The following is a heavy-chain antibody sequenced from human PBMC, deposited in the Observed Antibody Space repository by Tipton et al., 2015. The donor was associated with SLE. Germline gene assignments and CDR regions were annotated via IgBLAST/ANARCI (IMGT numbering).Heavy chain of an antibody. V-gene: IGHV4-61*08. J-gene: IGHJ6*03. D-gene: IGHD3-10*01. CDR3: ARVLMGFGEPRAPTRGYYYYMDV. CDR2: INHSGGT. CDR1: GGSISSGGYY. Sequence: TLSLTCTVSGGSISSGGYYWSWIRQPPGKGLEWIGYINHSGGTNHSPSLRSRLTTSVDTSKNQFSLRLSSVTAADTAVYYCARVLMGFGEPRAPTRGYYYYMDVWGKGTTVTVSS.